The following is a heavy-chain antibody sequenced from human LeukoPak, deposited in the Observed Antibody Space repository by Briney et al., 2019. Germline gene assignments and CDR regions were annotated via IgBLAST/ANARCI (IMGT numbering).Heavy chain of an antibody. J-gene: IGHJ4*02. V-gene: IGHV3-23*01. CDR3: AKDRSVAVAVTGVFDY. Sequence: PSETLSLTCTVSGGSISSSSYYWGWIRQAPGKGLEWVSAISGSGGSTYYADSVKGRFTISRDNSKNTLYLQMNSLRAEDTAVYYCAKDRSVAVAVTGVFDYWGQGTLVTVSS. D-gene: IGHD6-19*01. CDR1: GGSISSSSYY. CDR2: ISGSGGST.